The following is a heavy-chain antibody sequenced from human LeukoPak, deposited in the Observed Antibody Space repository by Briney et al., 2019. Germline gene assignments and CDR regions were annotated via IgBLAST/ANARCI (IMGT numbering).Heavy chain of an antibody. J-gene: IGHJ6*02. D-gene: IGHD6-13*01. CDR3: AKEGDSSSWYPYYYYGMDV. CDR1: GFTFSSYG. CDR2: ISYDGSNE. V-gene: IGHV3-30*18. Sequence: GRSLRLSCAASGFTFSSYGMHWVRQAPGKGLEWVAVISYDGSNEYYADSVKGRFTISRDNSKNTLYLQMNSLRAEDTAVYYCAKEGDSSSWYPYYYYGMDVWGQGTTVTVSS.